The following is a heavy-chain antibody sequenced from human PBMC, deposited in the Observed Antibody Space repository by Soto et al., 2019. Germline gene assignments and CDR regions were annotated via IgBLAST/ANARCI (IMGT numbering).Heavy chain of an antibody. J-gene: IGHJ4*02. CDR1: GFTVSSNY. CDR3: ARAPDGISGSPGDY. V-gene: IGHV3-53*01. Sequence: EVQLVESGGGLIQPGGSLRLSCAASGFTVSSNYMSWVRQAPGKGLEWVSVIYSGGSTYYAASVKGRFTISRDNSKNTRYLQMNSLRAGDTAVYYCARAPDGISGSPGDYWGQGTLVTVSS. CDR2: IYSGGST. D-gene: IGHD1-26*01.